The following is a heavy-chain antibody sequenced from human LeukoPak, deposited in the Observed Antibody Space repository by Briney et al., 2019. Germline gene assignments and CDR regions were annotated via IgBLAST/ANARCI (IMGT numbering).Heavy chain of an antibody. CDR3: ARSFGVVINAFDI. V-gene: IGHV4-39*07. CDR2: IYYSGST. CDR1: GASISGSGYY. Sequence: SETLSLTCAVSGASISGSGYYWGWIRQPPGKGLEWIGNIYYSGSTYYNASLKSRVTISVDTSKNQFSLKLSSVTAADTAVYYCARSFGVVINAFDIWGQGTMVTVSS. J-gene: IGHJ3*02. D-gene: IGHD3-3*01.